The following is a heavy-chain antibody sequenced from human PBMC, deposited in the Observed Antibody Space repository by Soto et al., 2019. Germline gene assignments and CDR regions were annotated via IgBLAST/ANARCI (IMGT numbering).Heavy chain of an antibody. CDR3: ARTIAGVIIYNRAFDI. D-gene: IGHD3-10*01. J-gene: IGHJ3*02. CDR2: IYYSGST. V-gene: IGHV4-39*01. CDR1: GGSISSSSYY. Sequence: QLQLQESGPGLVKPSETLSLTCTVSGGSISSSSYYWGWIRQPPGKGLEWIGSIYYSGSTYYNPSLKSRVTISVDTSKNQFSLKLSSVTAADTAVYYCARTIAGVIIYNRAFDIWGQGTMVTVSS.